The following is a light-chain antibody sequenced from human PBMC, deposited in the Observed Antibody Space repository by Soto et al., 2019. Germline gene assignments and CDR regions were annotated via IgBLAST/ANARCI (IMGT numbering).Light chain of an antibody. CDR1: HGISTF. CDR2: AAS. V-gene: IGKV1-39*01. CDR3: NQCSSALIT. J-gene: IGKJ5*01. Sequence: DIQMTQSPSSLSASVGDRVTITCRASHGISTFLNWYQQKSGPAPKLLIYAASSLKSVVPSRFSGSDSGTDFTLTISSLQPDDVAPYYSNQCSSALITFGQGTRLDIK.